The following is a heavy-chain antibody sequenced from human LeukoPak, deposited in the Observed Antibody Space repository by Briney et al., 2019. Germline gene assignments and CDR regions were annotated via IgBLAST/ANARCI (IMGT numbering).Heavy chain of an antibody. CDR1: GGSFSGYY. V-gene: IGHV4-34*01. J-gene: IGHJ3*02. D-gene: IGHD5-12*01. CDR2: INHSGST. Sequence: SETLSLTCAVYGGSFSGYYWSWIRQPPGKGLEWIGEINHSGSTNYNPSLKSRVTISVDTSKNQFSLKLSSVTAADTAVYYCARVAIEGRDRHNAFDIWGQGTMVTVPS. CDR3: ARVAIEGRDRHNAFDI.